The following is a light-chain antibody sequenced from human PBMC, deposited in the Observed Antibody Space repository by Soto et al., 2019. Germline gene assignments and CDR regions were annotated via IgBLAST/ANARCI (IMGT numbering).Light chain of an antibody. V-gene: IGLV2-14*01. CDR2: DVS. CDR3: SSYPTSSTYV. J-gene: IGLJ1*01. Sequence: QSALTQPASVSGSPGQSITISCTGTISDVGGYDYVSWYQQHPGKAPKLMIYDVSNRPSGVSNRFSGSKSGNTASLTISGLQADDEADYYCSSYPTSSTYVFGTGTKVTVL. CDR1: ISDVGGYDY.